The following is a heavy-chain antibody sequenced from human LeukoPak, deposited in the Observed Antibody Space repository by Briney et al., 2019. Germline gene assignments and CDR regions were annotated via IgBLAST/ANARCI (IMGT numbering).Heavy chain of an antibody. Sequence: GGSLRLSCAASGFTFSSYSMNWVRQAPGKGLEWVSSISSSSSYIYYADSVKGRFTISRDSAKNSLYLQMNSLRAEDTAVYYCARVYYDFWSGYLPYYMDVWGKGTTVTVSS. J-gene: IGHJ6*03. V-gene: IGHV3-21*01. D-gene: IGHD3-3*01. CDR3: ARVYYDFWSGYLPYYMDV. CDR1: GFTFSSYS. CDR2: ISSSSSYI.